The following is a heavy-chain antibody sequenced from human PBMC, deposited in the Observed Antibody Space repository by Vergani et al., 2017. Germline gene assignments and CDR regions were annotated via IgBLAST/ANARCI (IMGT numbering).Heavy chain of an antibody. V-gene: IGHV4-61*01. J-gene: IGHJ2*01. CDR3: ARVTRYCTNGVCHXTGPYLKVPWYFDL. CDR2: IYYSGST. Sequence: QLQLQESGPGLVKPSETLSLTCTVSGGSISRSSYYWSWIRQPPGKGLEWIGYIYYSGSTNYNPSLKSRVTISVDTSKNQFSLKLSSVTAADTAVYYCARVTRYCTNGVCHXTGPYLKVPWYFDLWGRGTLVTVSS. D-gene: IGHD2-8*01. CDR1: GGSISRSSYY.